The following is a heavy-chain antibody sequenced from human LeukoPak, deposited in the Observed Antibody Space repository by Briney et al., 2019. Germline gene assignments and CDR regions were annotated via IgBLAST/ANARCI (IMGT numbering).Heavy chain of an antibody. CDR1: GGSFSGYY. D-gene: IGHD3-10*01. CDR3: ARWWRRSYYYGSGSPIDAFDY. Sequence: PSETLSLTCAVYGGSFSGYYWSWIRQPPGKGLEWIGEINHSGSTNYNPSLKSRVTISVDTSKNQFSLKLSSVTAADTAVYYCARWWRRSYYYGSGSPIDAFDYWGQGTLSPSPQ. J-gene: IGHJ4*02. CDR2: INHSGST. V-gene: IGHV4-34*01.